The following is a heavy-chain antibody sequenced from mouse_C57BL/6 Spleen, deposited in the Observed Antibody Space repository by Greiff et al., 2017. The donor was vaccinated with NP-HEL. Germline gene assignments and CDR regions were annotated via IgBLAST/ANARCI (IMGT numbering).Heavy chain of an antibody. J-gene: IGHJ1*03. V-gene: IGHV1-72*01. D-gene: IGHD1-1*01. CDR3: ARPPITSSSLGYFDV. Sequence: QVQLKQPGAELVKPGASVKLSCKASGYTFTSYWMHWVKQRPGRGLEWIGRIDPNSGGTKYNEKFKSKATLTVDKPSSTAYMQLSSLTSEDSAVYYCARPPITSSSLGYFDVWGTGTTVTVSS. CDR1: GYTFTSYW. CDR2: IDPNSGGT.